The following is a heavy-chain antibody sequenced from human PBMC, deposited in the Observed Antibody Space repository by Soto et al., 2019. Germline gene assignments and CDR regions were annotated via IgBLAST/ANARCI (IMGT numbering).Heavy chain of an antibody. CDR1: GFTVRNAW. Sequence: GGTLRLSCAAAGFTVRNAWMSWVRQAPGKGLEWVGRVKSKADGDAKDYGEPVKDRFTVSRDDSQNTLFLQMISLKTEDTAVYYCTSDKGYLDVWGQGTTVTVSS. CDR2: VKSKADGDAK. V-gene: IGHV3-15*01. CDR3: TSDKGYLDV. D-gene: IGHD1-1*01. J-gene: IGHJ6*02.